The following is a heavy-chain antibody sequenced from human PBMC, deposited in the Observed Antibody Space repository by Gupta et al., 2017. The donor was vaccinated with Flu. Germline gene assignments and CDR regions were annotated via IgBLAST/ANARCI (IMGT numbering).Heavy chain of an antibody. Sequence: QVQLVESGGGVVQPGRSVRVSCAASVFILTRYSMQGFRQATGKGLEWGAITSYDDSKKYYEESVKGRFTISRDNSKNTVYLQMNSMKPEDTAAYFCARDQDNYGGDFGYYYYMDVWGQGSTVTVSS. V-gene: IGHV3-30*04. D-gene: IGHD4-23*01. CDR1: VFILTRYS. CDR3: ARDQDNYGGDFGYYYYMDV. J-gene: IGHJ6*03. CDR2: TSYDDSKK.